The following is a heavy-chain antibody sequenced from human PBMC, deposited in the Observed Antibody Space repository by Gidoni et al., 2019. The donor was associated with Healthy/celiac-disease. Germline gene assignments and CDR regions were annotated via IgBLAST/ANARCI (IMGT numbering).Heavy chain of an antibody. J-gene: IGHJ3*02. Sequence: EVPLLESGGGLVQPGGLLRLSCAASGFTFSSSAMSWVRQAPGKGLEWVSAISGSGGSTYYADSVKGRFTISRDNSKNTLYLQMNSLRAEDTAVYYCANPFKRYGSGNDAFDIWGQGTMVTVSS. V-gene: IGHV3-23*01. D-gene: IGHD3-10*01. CDR3: ANPFKRYGSGNDAFDI. CDR2: ISGSGGST. CDR1: GFTFSSSA.